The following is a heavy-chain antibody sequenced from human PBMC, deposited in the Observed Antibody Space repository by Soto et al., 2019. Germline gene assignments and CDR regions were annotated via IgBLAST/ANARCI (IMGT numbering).Heavy chain of an antibody. CDR2: ISGSGGST. V-gene: IGHV3-23*01. CDR1: GITFSSYA. CDR3: AKDAHGVPPNWFDP. J-gene: IGHJ5*02. Sequence: GGSLRLSCAATGITFSSYAMSWVRRAPGKGLEWVSAISGSGGSTYYADSVKGRFTISRDNSKNTLYLQMNSLRAEDTAVYYCAKDAHGVPPNWFDPWGQGTLVTVSS. D-gene: IGHD2-2*01.